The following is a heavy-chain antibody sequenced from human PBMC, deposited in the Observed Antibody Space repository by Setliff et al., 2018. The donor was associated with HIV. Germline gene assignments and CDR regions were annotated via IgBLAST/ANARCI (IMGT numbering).Heavy chain of an antibody. D-gene: IGHD5-18*01. CDR1: GGSISTSRYY. CDR2: INYRGNT. Sequence: SETLSLTCTVSGGSISTSRYYWGWIRQPPGKGLEWIGSINYRGNTYYNPSLKSRAAISVDTSKNQISLKLSSVTAADTAIYYCVRVTYGYRYGYNNYYYMDVWGKGTTVTVSS. CDR3: VRVTYGYRYGYNNYYYMDV. V-gene: IGHV4-39*07. J-gene: IGHJ6*03.